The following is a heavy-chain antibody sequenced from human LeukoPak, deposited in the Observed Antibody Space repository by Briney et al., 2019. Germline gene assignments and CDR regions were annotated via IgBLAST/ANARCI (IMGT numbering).Heavy chain of an antibody. CDR2: IKSKTDGGTT. Sequence: GGSLRLSCAASGFSFDDYTMHWVRQAPGKGLEWVGRIKSKTDGGTTDYAAPVKGRFTISRDDSKNTLYLQMNSLKTEDTAVYYCTTARLLWFGEFDYWGQGTLVTVSS. CDR3: TTARLLWFGEFDY. D-gene: IGHD3-10*01. V-gene: IGHV3-15*01. CDR1: GFSFDDYT. J-gene: IGHJ4*02.